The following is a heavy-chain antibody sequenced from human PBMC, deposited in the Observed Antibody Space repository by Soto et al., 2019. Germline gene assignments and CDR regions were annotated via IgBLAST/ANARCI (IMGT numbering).Heavy chain of an antibody. Sequence: EVQLVESGGGLVQPGGSLRLSCAASGFTFSSYSMNWVRQAPGKGLEWVSYISSSSSTIYYADSVKGRFTISRDNAKNSLYLQMNSLRAGDTAVYYCARGAYYYDSSGLSYWGQGTLVTVSS. CDR2: ISSSSSTI. D-gene: IGHD3-22*01. CDR1: GFTFSSYS. J-gene: IGHJ4*02. CDR3: ARGAYYYDSSGLSY. V-gene: IGHV3-48*01.